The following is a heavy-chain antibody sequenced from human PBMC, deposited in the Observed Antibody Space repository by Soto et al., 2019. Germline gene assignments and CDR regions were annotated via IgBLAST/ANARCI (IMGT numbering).Heavy chain of an antibody. V-gene: IGHV3-21*01. Sequence: GGSLRLSCAASGFTFSSYSMNWVRQAPGKGLEWVSSISSSSSYIYYADSVKGRFTISRDNAKNSLYLQMNSLRAEDTAVYYCARDWSCSGGSCYSEAEAFDIWGQGTMVTVS. J-gene: IGHJ3*02. CDR3: ARDWSCSGGSCYSEAEAFDI. D-gene: IGHD2-15*01. CDR1: GFTFSSYS. CDR2: ISSSSSYI.